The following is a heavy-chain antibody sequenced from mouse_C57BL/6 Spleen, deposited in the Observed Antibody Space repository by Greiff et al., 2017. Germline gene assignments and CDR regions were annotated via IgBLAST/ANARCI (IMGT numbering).Heavy chain of an antibody. V-gene: IGHV5-17*01. D-gene: IGHD4-1*01. CDR3: ARGNLGRVDGFDY. J-gene: IGHJ2*01. CDR1: GFTFSDYG. Sequence: EVKVVESGGGLVKPGGSLKLSCAASGFTFSDYGMHWVRQAPEKGLEWVAYISSGSSTIYYADTVKGRFTISRDNAKNTLFLQMTSLRSEDTAMYYCARGNLGRVDGFDYWGQGTTLTVSS. CDR2: ISSGSSTI.